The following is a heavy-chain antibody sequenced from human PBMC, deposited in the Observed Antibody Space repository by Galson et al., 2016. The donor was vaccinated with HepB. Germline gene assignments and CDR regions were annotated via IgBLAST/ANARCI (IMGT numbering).Heavy chain of an antibody. Sequence: SLRLSCAASGFTFSNYAMTWVRQAPGKGLERVAGVNGSGGSTSYADHVTGRFTIPRDNSKNTLYLQLNRLRAEDTALYYRAKDGIRIFGYLYYGVDVWLKGTTVTVSS. CDR3: AKDGIRIFGYLYYGVDV. CDR2: VNGSGGST. V-gene: IGHV3-23*01. CDR1: GFTFSNYA. J-gene: IGHJ6*04. D-gene: IGHD3-3*01.